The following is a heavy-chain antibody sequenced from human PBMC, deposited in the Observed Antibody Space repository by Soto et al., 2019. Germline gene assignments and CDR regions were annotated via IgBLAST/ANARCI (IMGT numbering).Heavy chain of an antibody. J-gene: IGHJ6*02. Sequence: SSDTLSLTCTVSCGSISGYCWSWIRQPPGKGLEWIGNVYYSGGAKYNPSVKRRVSISVDTSNQQFSLNLSSVTAADTAVCYCTRDGDGRMTTNPYYYYGMDVWGPGITVT. V-gene: IGHV4-59*01. CDR3: TRDGDGRMTTNPYYYYGMDV. D-gene: IGHD2-21*02. CDR2: VYYSGGA. CDR1: CGSISGYC.